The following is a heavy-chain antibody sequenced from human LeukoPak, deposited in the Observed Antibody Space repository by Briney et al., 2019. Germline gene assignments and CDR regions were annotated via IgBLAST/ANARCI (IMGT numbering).Heavy chain of an antibody. V-gene: IGHV4-59*01. CDR2: IYYSGST. CDR3: ARPYYDSSGYYLGGAFDI. J-gene: IGHJ3*02. CDR1: GGSISSYY. D-gene: IGHD3-22*01. Sequence: PSETLSLTCTVSGGSISSYYWSWIRQPPGKGLEWIGYIYYSGSTNYDPSLKSRVTISVDTSKNQFSLKLSSVTAADTAVYYCARPYYDSSGYYLGGAFDIWGQGTMVTVSS.